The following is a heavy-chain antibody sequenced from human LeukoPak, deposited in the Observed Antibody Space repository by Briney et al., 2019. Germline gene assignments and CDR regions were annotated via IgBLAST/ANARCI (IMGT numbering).Heavy chain of an antibody. CDR2: LSWNSGNI. J-gene: IGHJ4*02. CDR1: GFTFDDYA. V-gene: IGHV3-9*01. CDR3: AKAVDTALATYRDY. Sequence: PGGSLRLSCAASGFTFDDYAMHWVRQAPGKGLEWVSGLSWNSGNIGYADSVKGRFTISRDNAKNSLYLQMNSLRAEDTALYYCAKAVDTALATYRDYWGQGTLVTVSS. D-gene: IGHD5-18*01.